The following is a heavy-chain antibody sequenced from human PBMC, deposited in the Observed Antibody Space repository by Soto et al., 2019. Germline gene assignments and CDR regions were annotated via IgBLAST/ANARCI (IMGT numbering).Heavy chain of an antibody. CDR2: IYYSGST. Sequence: SETLSLTCTVSGGSISSYYWSWIRQPPGKGLEWIGYIYYSGSTNYNPSLKSRVTISVDTSKNQFSLKLSSVTAADTAVYYCARRSCSSTSCPFGFDPWGQGPLVTVSS. J-gene: IGHJ5*02. CDR1: GGSISSYY. CDR3: ARRSCSSTSCPFGFDP. D-gene: IGHD2-2*01. V-gene: IGHV4-59*08.